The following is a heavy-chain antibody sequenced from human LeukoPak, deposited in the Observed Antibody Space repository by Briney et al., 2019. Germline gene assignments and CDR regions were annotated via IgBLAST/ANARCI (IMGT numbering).Heavy chain of an antibody. J-gene: IGHJ5*02. CDR1: GFTLRCSA. V-gene: IGHV3-73*01. D-gene: IGHD1-26*01. CDR2: IDKKDKGYATAT. CDR3: TRDSGTYNWFDP. Sequence: SGGSLKLSCAAYGFTLRCSAIPWVRQSSGKGLEWVGQIDKKDKGYATATAYAASGKGRFTISRDDSINTAYLQMKSLKTEDTALYCCTRDSGTYNWFDPWGQGSLVTVSS.